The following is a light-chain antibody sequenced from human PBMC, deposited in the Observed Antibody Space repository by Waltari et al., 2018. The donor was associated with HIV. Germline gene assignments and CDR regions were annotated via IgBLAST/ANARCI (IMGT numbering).Light chain of an antibody. CDR3: SSYTSSSTLDVV. Sequence: QSALTQPASVSRSPGQSITTSCTATSSDVGGYNYLSWYQQHPGKAPKLMIYDVSNRPSGVSNRSSGSKSGNTASLTISGLQAEDEADYYCSSYTSSSTLDVVFGGGTKLTVL. J-gene: IGLJ2*01. CDR1: SSDVGGYNY. V-gene: IGLV2-14*03. CDR2: DVS.